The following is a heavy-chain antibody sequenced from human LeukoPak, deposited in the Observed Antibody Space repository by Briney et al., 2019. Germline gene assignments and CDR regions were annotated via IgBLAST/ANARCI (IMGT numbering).Heavy chain of an antibody. V-gene: IGHV4-59*01. CDR1: GDSIIGYY. Sequence: SETLSLTCTVSGDSIIGYYWSWIRQPSGKGLEWIGYIHYSGSTNYNPSLKSRVTISIDTSRSHFSLRLNSATAADTAVYYCARGERLGPDFWGQGTLVTVSS. CDR2: IHYSGST. D-gene: IGHD1-1*01. CDR3: ARGERLGPDF. J-gene: IGHJ4*02.